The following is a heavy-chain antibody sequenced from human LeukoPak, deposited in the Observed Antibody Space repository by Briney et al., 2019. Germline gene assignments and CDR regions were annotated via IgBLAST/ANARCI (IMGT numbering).Heavy chain of an antibody. Sequence: PGGSLRLSCAASGFTFSSYSMNWVRQAPGKGLEWVSSISSSSSYIYYADSVKGRFTISRDNAKKSLYLQMNSLRAEDTAVYYCASGHRSSPDYFDYWGQGTLVTVSS. CDR1: GFTFSSYS. V-gene: IGHV3-21*01. CDR2: ISSSSSYI. CDR3: ASGHRSSPDYFDY. D-gene: IGHD3-10*01. J-gene: IGHJ4*02.